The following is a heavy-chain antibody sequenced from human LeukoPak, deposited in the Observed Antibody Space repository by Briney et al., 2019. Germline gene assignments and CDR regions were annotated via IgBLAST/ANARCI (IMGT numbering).Heavy chain of an antibody. J-gene: IGHJ4*02. CDR1: GFTVSDNY. CDR3: ARDPSPSLWFGELNPFDY. V-gene: IGHV3-53*01. Sequence: GGSLRLSCAASGFTVSDNYMSWVRQAPGKGLEWVSLIYSDKTHYADSVKGRFTISRDNSKNTLYLQMNSLRAEDTAVYYCARDPSPSLWFGELNPFDYWGQGTLVTVSS. D-gene: IGHD3-10*01. CDR2: IYSDKT.